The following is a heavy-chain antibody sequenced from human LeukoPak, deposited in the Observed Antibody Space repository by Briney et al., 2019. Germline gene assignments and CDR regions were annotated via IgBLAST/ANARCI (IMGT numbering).Heavy chain of an antibody. V-gene: IGHV1-2*06. J-gene: IGHJ5*02. CDR1: GYTFTGYY. Sequence: ASVKVSCKAAGYTFTGYYMFWVRQAPGQGLEWMGRINPNSGGTKYAQKFQGRVTMTRDTSSTTAYMELSRLRSDDTAVYYCARGYCSGGSCYSVENWFDPWGQGTLVTVSS. CDR2: INPNSGGT. CDR3: ARGYCSGGSCYSVENWFDP. D-gene: IGHD2-15*01.